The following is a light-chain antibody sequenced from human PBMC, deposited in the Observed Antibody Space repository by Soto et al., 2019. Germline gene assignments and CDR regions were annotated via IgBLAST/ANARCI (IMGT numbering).Light chain of an antibody. CDR2: EVD. CDR3: SSYVGSNNFAYG. V-gene: IGLV2-8*01. J-gene: IGLJ1*01. Sequence: QPVLTQPPSASGSPGQSVTISCTGTSSDVGGYNYVSWYQHHPGKAPKLIIYEVDERPSGVPDRFSGSKSGNTASLTVSGLQAEDEADYYCSSYVGSNNFAYGFGTGTKRTGL. CDR1: SSDVGGYNY.